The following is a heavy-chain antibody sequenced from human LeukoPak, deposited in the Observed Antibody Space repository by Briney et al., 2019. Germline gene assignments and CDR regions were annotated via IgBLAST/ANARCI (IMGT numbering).Heavy chain of an antibody. Sequence: AGGSLRLSCAVSGFTLSSYSMDWVRQAPGKGLEWVSYISGGSDKIYYADSVKGRFTISRDNAKNSVYLQMNSLRAEDTAVYYCARGFWSGHNDAFDIWGQGTMVTVSS. D-gene: IGHD3-3*01. CDR1: GFTLSSYS. CDR3: ARGFWSGHNDAFDI. V-gene: IGHV3-48*01. CDR2: ISGGSDKI. J-gene: IGHJ3*02.